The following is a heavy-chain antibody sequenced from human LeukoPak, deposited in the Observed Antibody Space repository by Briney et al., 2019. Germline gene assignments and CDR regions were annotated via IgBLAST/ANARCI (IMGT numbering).Heavy chain of an antibody. CDR2: IYSGGNT. D-gene: IGHD2/OR15-2a*01. V-gene: IGHV3-53*04. CDR1: GVTFSSDY. CDR3: ASRTTF. J-gene: IGHJ4*02. Sequence: GGSLRLSCAASGVTFSSDYMSWVRQAPGKGLEWVSVIYSGGNTYYADSVKGRFTISRHNSKNTLFLQMDSLRTEDTAIYYCASRTTFGGQGTLVTVSS.